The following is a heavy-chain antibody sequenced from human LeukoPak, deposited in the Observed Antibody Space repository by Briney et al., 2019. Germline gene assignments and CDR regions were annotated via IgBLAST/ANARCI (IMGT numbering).Heavy chain of an antibody. CDR3: AREGQYYSPRGNAFDI. Sequence: SETLSLTCTVSGGSISSYYWSWIRQPPGRGLEWIGYIYTSGSTYYNPSLKSRVTISVDTSKNQFSLKLSSVTAADTAVYYCAREGQYYSPRGNAFDIWGQGTMVTVSS. D-gene: IGHD2/OR15-2a*01. CDR1: GGSISSYY. CDR2: IYTSGST. J-gene: IGHJ3*02. V-gene: IGHV4-4*08.